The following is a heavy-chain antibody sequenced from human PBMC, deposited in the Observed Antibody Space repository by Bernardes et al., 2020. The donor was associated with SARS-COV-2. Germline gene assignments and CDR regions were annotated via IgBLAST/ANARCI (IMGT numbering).Heavy chain of an antibody. CDR3: ASQRDHNWFDP. V-gene: IGHV4-39*01. Sequence: SETLSLTCTVSGGSISSSSYHWGWVRQPPGQGLEWIGSIYYSGSTYYNPSLKSRVTISVDTSKNQFSQKLNSVTAVDTAVYYWASQRDHNWFDPWGQGTLVTVSS. J-gene: IGHJ5*02. CDR2: IYYSGST. CDR1: GGSISSSSYH.